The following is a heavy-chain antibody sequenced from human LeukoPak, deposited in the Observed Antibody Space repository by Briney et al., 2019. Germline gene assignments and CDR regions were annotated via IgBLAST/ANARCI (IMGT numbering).Heavy chain of an antibody. D-gene: IGHD3-10*01. CDR3: ARDQAQGGILLWFGEMNWIDP. Sequence: GASVKASCKASGGTFSSYAISWVRQAPGQGLEWMGGIIPIFGTANYAQKFQGRVTITADESTGTAYMELSSLRSEDTAVYYCARDQAQGGILLWFGEMNWIDPWGEGTLVTVSS. J-gene: IGHJ5*02. V-gene: IGHV1-69*13. CDR2: IIPIFGTA. CDR1: GGTFSSYA.